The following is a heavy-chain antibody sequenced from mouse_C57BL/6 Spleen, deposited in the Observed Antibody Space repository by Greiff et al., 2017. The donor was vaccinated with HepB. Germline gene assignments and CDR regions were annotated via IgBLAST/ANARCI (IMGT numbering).Heavy chain of an antibody. CDR3: TRGDEKNY. Sequence: EVKLMESGGGLVQPGGSMKLSCAASGFTFSDAWMDWVRQSPEKGLEWVAEIRNKANSHATYYAESVKGRFTISRDDSKSSVYLQMNSLRAEDTGIYYCTRGDEKNYWGQGTTLTVSS. CDR1: GFTFSDAW. J-gene: IGHJ2*01. CDR2: IRNKANSHAT. V-gene: IGHV6-6*01.